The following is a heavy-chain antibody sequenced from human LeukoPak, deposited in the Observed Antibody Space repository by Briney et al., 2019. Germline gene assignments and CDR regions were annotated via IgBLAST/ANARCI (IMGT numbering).Heavy chain of an antibody. CDR1: GFTFTNNW. J-gene: IGHJ4*02. CDR3: VRALGSPTADH. V-gene: IGHV3-7*01. CDR2: IKSDGSEK. D-gene: IGHD3-16*01. Sequence: PGGSLRLACAAFGFTFTNNWMSWVRQAPGKGLEWVANIKSDGSEKYYVDSVEGRFTISRDNAKNTVSLQMDSLRGEDTAVYYCVRALGSPTADHWGQGTLVTVSS.